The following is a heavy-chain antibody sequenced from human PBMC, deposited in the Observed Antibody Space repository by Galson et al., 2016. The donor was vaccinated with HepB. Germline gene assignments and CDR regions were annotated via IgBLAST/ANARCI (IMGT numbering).Heavy chain of an antibody. CDR2: INTNGSET. J-gene: IGHJ4*02. CDR3: ARAPVTSTTCCYYFDY. D-gene: IGHD2-2*01. V-gene: IGHV3-74*01. Sequence: SLRLSCAASGFTFSTYWMHWVRQVPGMGLVWVSRINTNGSETNYADSVKGRFTISRDNAKNTVYLQMNSLRAEDTAVYYCARAPVTSTTCCYYFDYWGQGTLVTVSS. CDR1: GFTFSTYW.